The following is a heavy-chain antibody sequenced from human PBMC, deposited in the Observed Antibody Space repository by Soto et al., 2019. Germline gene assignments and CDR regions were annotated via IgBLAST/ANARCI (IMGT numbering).Heavy chain of an antibody. D-gene: IGHD4-17*01. J-gene: IGHJ4*02. V-gene: IGHV4-30-4*01. CDR1: GGSISSGDYY. CDR3: ARSATTVIYPIDY. CDR2: IYYSGST. Sequence: PSETLSLTCTVSGGSISSGDYYWSWIRQPPGKGLEWIGYIYYSGSTYYNPSLKSRVTISVDTSKNQFSLKLSSVTAADTAVYYCARSATTVIYPIDYWGQGTLVTVSS.